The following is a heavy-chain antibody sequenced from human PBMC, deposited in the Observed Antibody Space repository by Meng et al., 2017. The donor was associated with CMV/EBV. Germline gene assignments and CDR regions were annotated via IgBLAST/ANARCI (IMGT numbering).Heavy chain of an antibody. Sequence: SETLSLTCTVSGGSVSSGSYYWSWIRQPPGKGLEWIGYIYYSGSTNHNPSLKSRVTISVDTSKNQFSLKLSSVTAADTAVYYCARAHIAVAGTSFDYWGQGTLVTVS. CDR3: ARAHIAVAGTSFDY. CDR1: GGSVSSGSYY. D-gene: IGHD6-19*01. V-gene: IGHV4-61*01. J-gene: IGHJ4*02. CDR2: IYYSGST.